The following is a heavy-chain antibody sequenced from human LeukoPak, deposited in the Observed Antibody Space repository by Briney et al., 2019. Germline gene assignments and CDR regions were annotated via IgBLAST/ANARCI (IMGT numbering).Heavy chain of an antibody. CDR1: GFTFSDYY. CDR3: ARPLTGDYVDY. Sequence: GGSLRLSCAASGFTFSDYYMSWIRQAPGKGLEWVSYISNSSYTNYADSVKGRFTISRDNAKNSLYLQMNSLRAEDTAVYYCARPLTGDYVDYWGQGTLVTVSS. D-gene: IGHD1-14*01. J-gene: IGHJ4*02. V-gene: IGHV3-11*06. CDR2: ISNSSYT.